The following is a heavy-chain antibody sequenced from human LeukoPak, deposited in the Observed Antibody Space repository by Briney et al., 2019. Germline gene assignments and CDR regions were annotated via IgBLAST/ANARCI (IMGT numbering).Heavy chain of an antibody. CDR1: GGSLSGYY. J-gene: IGHJ3*02. Sequence: SETLSLTCAVYGGSLSGYYWSWIRQPPGKGLEWIGEINHSGSTNYNPSLKSRVTISVDTSKNQFSLKLSSVTAADTAVYYCARFSWSLDPDGAFDIWGQGTMVTVSS. CDR2: INHSGST. CDR3: ARFSWSLDPDGAFDI. V-gene: IGHV4-34*01. D-gene: IGHD6-13*01.